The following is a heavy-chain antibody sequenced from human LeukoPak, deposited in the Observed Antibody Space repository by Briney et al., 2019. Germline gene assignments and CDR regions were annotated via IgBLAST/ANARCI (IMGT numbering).Heavy chain of an antibody. Sequence: ASVKVSCKASGYTFTSYYMHWVRQAPGQGLEWMGIINPSGGSTSYAQKFQGRVTTTRDTSTSTVYMELSSLRSEDTAVYYCASLVRGVTGFDYWGQGTLVTVPS. V-gene: IGHV1-46*01. CDR1: GYTFTSYY. J-gene: IGHJ4*02. D-gene: IGHD3-10*01. CDR3: ASLVRGVTGFDY. CDR2: INPSGGST.